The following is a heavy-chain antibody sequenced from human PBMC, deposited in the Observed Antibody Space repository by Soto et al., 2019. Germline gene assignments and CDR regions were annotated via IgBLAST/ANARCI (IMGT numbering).Heavy chain of an antibody. CDR1: GFTFSSYS. D-gene: IGHD2-2*01. J-gene: IGHJ3*02. CDR3: ARVSYCSSTSCYEPDAFDI. Sequence: GGSLRLSCAASGFTFSSYSMNWVRQAPGKGLEWVSYISSSSSTIYYADSVKGRFTISRDNAKNSLYLQMNSLRAEDTAVYYCARVSYCSSTSCYEPDAFDIWGQGTMVTVSS. CDR2: ISSSSSTI. V-gene: IGHV3-48*01.